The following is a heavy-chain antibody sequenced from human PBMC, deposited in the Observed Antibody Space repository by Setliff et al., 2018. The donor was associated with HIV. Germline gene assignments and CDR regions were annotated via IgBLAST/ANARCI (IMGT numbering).Heavy chain of an antibody. CDR3: ARDHIAARSVDY. Sequence: ASVKVSCKTSAYTFNSYYMHWIRQAPGQGLEWMGLIGPSGSSTTYAQNFQGRVTMSRDTSTNTVYMELSSLRSEDAAVYYCARDHIAARSVDYWGQGTLVTVS. V-gene: IGHV1-46*02. D-gene: IGHD6-6*01. CDR2: IGPSGSST. CDR1: AYTFNSYY. J-gene: IGHJ4*02.